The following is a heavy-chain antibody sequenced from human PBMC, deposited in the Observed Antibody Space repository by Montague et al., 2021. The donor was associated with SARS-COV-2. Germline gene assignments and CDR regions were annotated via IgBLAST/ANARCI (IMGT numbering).Heavy chain of an antibody. J-gene: IGHJ6*02. CDR1: GGSISSSNW. Sequence: SETLSLTCTVSGGSISSSNWWSWVRQPPGRGLEWIGEIYHSGSTNYNPSLKSRVTISVEKSKNQFSLKLSSVTAADAAVYYCARRPLAYYYYGMDVWGQGTTVTVSS. V-gene: IGHV4-4*02. D-gene: IGHD3-3*02. CDR2: IYHSGST. CDR3: ARRPLAYYYYGMDV.